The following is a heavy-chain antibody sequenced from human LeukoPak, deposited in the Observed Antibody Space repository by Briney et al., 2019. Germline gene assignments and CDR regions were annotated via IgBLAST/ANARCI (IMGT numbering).Heavy chain of an antibody. V-gene: IGHV3-23*01. D-gene: IGHD6-19*01. CDR3: ANASHKNASWLEMVYYFHY. CDR1: GFTFSSYA. J-gene: IGHJ4*02. CDR2: ISGSGGST. Sequence: GGSLRLSCAASGFTFSSYAMSWVRQAPGKGLEWVSAISGSGGSTYYADSVKGRFTISRDNSKNTLYLQMNSLRAEHTAVYYCANASHKNASWLEMVYYFHYWREGTLLTVSS.